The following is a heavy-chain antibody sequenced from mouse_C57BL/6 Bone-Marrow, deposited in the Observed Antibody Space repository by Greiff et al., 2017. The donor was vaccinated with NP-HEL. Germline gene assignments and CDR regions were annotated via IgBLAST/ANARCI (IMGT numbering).Heavy chain of an antibody. J-gene: IGHJ4*01. Sequence: EVQRVESEGGLVQPGSSMKLSCTASGFTFSDYYMAWVRQVPEKGLEWVANINYDGSSTYYLDSLKSRFIISRDNAKNILYLQMSSLKSEDTATYYCARRYYGSSLDYWGQGTSVTVSS. CDR1: GFTFSDYY. CDR2: INYDGSST. D-gene: IGHD1-1*01. V-gene: IGHV5-16*02. CDR3: ARRYYGSSLDY.